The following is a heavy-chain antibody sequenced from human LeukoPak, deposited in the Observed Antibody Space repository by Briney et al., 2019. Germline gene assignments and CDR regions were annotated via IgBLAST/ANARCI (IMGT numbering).Heavy chain of an antibody. D-gene: IGHD3-10*01. CDR2: IYYRGNN. V-gene: IGHV4-31*03. Sequence: SETLSLTCTVSGGSISSGAYYWSWIRQHPGKGLEWIGYIYYRGNNYYNPSLKSRVTISVDTSKNQFSLKLSSVTAADTAVYYCARGFGGSGSYRWFDPWGQGTLVTVSS. J-gene: IGHJ5*02. CDR1: GGSISSGAYY. CDR3: ARGFGGSGSYRWFDP.